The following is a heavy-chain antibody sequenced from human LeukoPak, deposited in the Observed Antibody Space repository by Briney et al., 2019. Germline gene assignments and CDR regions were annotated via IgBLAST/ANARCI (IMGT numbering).Heavy chain of an antibody. J-gene: IGHJ4*02. CDR2: IYSGGTT. D-gene: IGHD6-19*01. Sequence: GGSLRLSCAASGFTVSSNYMSWVRQAPGKGLEWVSVIYSGGTTYYADSVKGRFTISRDNSKNTLYLQMNSLRAEDTAVYYCARSPAGTGDYYFDYWGQGTLVTVSS. V-gene: IGHV3-53*01. CDR1: GFTVSSNY. CDR3: ARSPAGTGDYYFDY.